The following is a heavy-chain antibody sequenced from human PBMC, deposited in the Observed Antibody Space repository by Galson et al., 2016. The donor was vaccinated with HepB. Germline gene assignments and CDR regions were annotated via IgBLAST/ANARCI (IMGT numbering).Heavy chain of an antibody. Sequence: ETLSLTCTVSGGSVTINNYYWDWVRQDPGKGLEWIGTISYSGNTDYNPSLKSRVTISVDTSKNQFSLKLTSVTAADTALYYCARREKIVVVVFATQLYTSWFDPWGQGTLVTVSS. D-gene: IGHD2-15*01. CDR2: ISYSGNT. CDR1: GGSVTINNYY. CDR3: ARREKIVVVVFATQLYTSWFDP. V-gene: IGHV4-39*01. J-gene: IGHJ5*02.